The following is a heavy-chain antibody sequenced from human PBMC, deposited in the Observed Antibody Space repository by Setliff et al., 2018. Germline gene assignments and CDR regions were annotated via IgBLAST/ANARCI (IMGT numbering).Heavy chain of an antibody. CDR1: GFTFTSSA. CDR2: IVVGSGNT. V-gene: IGHV1-58*02. D-gene: IGHD3-22*01. CDR3: AADTSYDSSGSSYYYYMDV. J-gene: IGHJ6*03. Sequence: ASVKVSCKASGFTFTSSAMQWVRQARGQRLEWIGWIVVGSGNTNYAQKFQERVTITRDMSTSTAYMELGSLRSEDTAVYYCAADTSYDSSGSSYYYYMDVWGKGTTVTVSS.